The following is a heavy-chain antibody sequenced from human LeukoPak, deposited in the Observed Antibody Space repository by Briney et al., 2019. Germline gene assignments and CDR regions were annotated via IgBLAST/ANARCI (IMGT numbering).Heavy chain of an antibody. CDR2: ISYDGSNK. Sequence: GRSLRLSCAASGFTFSSYAMHWVRQAPGKGLEWVAVISYDGSNKYYADSVKGRFTISRDNSKNTLYLQMNSLRAEDTAVYYCAKEYYYDSSGYSFFDYWGQGTLVTVSS. CDR1: GFTFSSYA. CDR3: AKEYYYDSSGYSFFDY. J-gene: IGHJ4*02. V-gene: IGHV3-30-3*01. D-gene: IGHD3-22*01.